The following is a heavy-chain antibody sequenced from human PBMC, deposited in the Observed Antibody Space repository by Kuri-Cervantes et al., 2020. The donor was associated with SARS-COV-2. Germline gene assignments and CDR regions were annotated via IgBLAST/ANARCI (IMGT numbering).Heavy chain of an antibody. CDR2: ISYDGSNK. J-gene: IGHJ4*02. CDR3: ARDASVRFGEVYFDY. Sequence: GESLKISCAASGFTFSSYAMHWVRQAPGKGLEWVAVISYDGSNKYYADSVKGRFTISRDNSKNTLYLQMNSLRAEDTAVYYRARDASVRFGEVYFDYWGQGTLVTVSS. V-gene: IGHV3-30-3*01. CDR1: GFTFSSYA. D-gene: IGHD3-10*01.